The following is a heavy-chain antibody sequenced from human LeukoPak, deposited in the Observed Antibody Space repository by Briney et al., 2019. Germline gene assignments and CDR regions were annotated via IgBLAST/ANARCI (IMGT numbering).Heavy chain of an antibody. CDR2: INSSDSMR. CDR3: ARQRGAASEFFDY. CDR1: GFTLSSYE. V-gene: IGHV3-48*03. J-gene: IGHJ4*02. Sequence: GGSLRLSCAASGFTLSSYEINCVREAPGKALEGVSCINSSDSMRYYADSVKGRFTISRDNAKNSLYLQMNSLRVEDTAVYYCARQRGAASEFFDYWGQGTLVTVSS. D-gene: IGHD6-13*01.